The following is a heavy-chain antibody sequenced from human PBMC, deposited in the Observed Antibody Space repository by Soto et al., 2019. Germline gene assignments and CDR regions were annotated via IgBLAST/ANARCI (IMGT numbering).Heavy chain of an antibody. CDR3: AKEAYSGRWDGVN. D-gene: IGHD6-13*01. Sequence: EVPLLESGGGLVQPGESLRLSCAASGFIFSSNAMIWVRQTPEKGLEWVSSIGGSGDSTYYADSVKGRFIISRDNSKNTLYLQMNSLRAEDTATYYCAKEAYSGRWDGVNWGQGTLVTVSS. V-gene: IGHV3-23*01. CDR2: IGGSGDST. CDR1: GFIFSSNA. J-gene: IGHJ4*02.